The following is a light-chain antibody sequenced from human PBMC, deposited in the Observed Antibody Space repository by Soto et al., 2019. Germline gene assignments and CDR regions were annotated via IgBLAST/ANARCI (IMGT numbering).Light chain of an antibody. CDR3: QLYGSSPPIT. V-gene: IGKV3-20*01. CDR1: QSVSSSY. J-gene: IGKJ5*01. Sequence: EIVLTQSPGTLSLSPGERATLSCRASQSVSSSYLAWYQQKPGQAPRLLIYGASSRATGIPDRFSGSGSGTEFTITISRLEPEDFAVYYCQLYGSSPPITFGQGTRLEIK. CDR2: GAS.